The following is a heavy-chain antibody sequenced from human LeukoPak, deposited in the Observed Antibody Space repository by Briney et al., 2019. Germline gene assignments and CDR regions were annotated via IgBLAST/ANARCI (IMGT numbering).Heavy chain of an antibody. Sequence: PGGSLRLSYAASGFTFSRSAMHWVRQAPGKGLEWVAIISYDGGNKYYTDSVKGRFTISRDNSKNTLYLQMNSLRAEDTAVYFCVSLGYSSSSVRYWGQGTLVTVSS. CDR2: ISYDGGNK. V-gene: IGHV3-30*04. D-gene: IGHD6-6*01. CDR1: GFTFSRSA. J-gene: IGHJ4*02. CDR3: VSLGYSSSSVRY.